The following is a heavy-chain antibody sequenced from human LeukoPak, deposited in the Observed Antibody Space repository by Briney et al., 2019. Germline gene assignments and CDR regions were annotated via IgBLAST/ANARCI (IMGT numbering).Heavy chain of an antibody. CDR1: GGSISSGGYS. CDR3: ARAVDLGLPGYYDSSGPRGAFDI. V-gene: IGHV4-61*08. Sequence: SETLSLTCAVSGGSISSGGYSWSWIRQPPGKGLEWIGYIYYSGSTNYNPSLKSRVTISVDTSKNQFSLKLSSVTAADTAVYYCARAVDLGLPGYYDSSGPRGAFDIWGQGTMVTVSS. CDR2: IYYSGST. D-gene: IGHD3-22*01. J-gene: IGHJ3*02.